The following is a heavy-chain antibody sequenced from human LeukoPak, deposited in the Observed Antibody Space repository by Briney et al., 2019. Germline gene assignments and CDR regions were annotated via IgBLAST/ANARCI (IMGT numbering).Heavy chain of an antibody. CDR2: IYYSGST. Sequence: SETLSLTCTVSGGSISSSYSYWGWIRQPPGKGLEWIGNIYYSGSTYYSPSLTSRVTVSVDTSENQFSLKLSSVTAADTAVYYCARGATIFGVVNNWYFDLWGRGTLVTVSS. J-gene: IGHJ2*01. CDR1: GGSISSSYSY. V-gene: IGHV4-39*07. CDR3: ARGATIFGVVNNWYFDL. D-gene: IGHD3-3*01.